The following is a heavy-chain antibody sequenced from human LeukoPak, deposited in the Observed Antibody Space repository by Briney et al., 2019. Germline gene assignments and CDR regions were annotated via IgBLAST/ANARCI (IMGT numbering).Heavy chain of an antibody. D-gene: IGHD3-22*01. J-gene: IGHJ4*02. CDR3: ARRSNYDQDFDY. Sequence: SETLSLTCTVSGGSISSYYWSWIRQPPGKGLEWIGYIYYSGSTNYNPSLKSRVTISVDTSKNQFSLKLSSVTAADTAVYYCARRSNYDQDFDYWGQGTLVTVSS. CDR2: IYYSGST. CDR1: GGSISSYY. V-gene: IGHV4-59*08.